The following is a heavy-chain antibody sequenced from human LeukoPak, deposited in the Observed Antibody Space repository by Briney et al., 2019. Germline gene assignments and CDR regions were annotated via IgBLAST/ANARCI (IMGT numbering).Heavy chain of an antibody. V-gene: IGHV3-7*01. CDR1: GFTFSSYW. Sequence: AGGSLRLSCAASGFTFSSYWMSWVRQAPGKGLEWVANIKQDGSEKYYVDSVKGRFTISRDNAKNSLYLQMNSLRAEDTAVYYCARVSRDGWYVGAFDIWGQGTMVTASS. CDR2: IKQDGSEK. D-gene: IGHD6-19*01. CDR3: ARVSRDGWYVGAFDI. J-gene: IGHJ3*02.